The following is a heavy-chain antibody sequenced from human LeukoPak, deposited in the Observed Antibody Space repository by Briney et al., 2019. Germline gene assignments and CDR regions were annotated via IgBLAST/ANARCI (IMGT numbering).Heavy chain of an antibody. V-gene: IGHV4-59*01. CDR3: ARDRLQYFDY. CDR1: GGSISSYY. Sequence: PSETLSLTCTVSGGSISSYYWSWIRQPPGKGLEWIGYIYYSGSTNYNPSLKSRVTISVDTSKNQFSLKLSSVTAADTAVYYCARDRLQYFDYWGQGTLVTVSS. J-gene: IGHJ4*02. CDR2: IYYSGST. D-gene: IGHD3-16*01.